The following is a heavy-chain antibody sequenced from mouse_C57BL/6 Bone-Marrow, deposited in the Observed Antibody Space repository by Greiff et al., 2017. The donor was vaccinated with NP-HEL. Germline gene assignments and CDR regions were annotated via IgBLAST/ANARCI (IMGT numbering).Heavy chain of an antibody. J-gene: IGHJ4*01. D-gene: IGHD4-1*01. V-gene: IGHV2-9-1*01. CDR2: IWTGGGT. CDR3: ARNSLTGTGAMDY. Sequence: VHLVESGPGLVAPSQSLSITCTVSGFSLTSYAISWVRQPPGKGLEWLGVIWTGGGTNYNSALKSRLSISKDNSKSQVFLKMNSLQTDDTARYYCARNSLTGTGAMDYWGQGTSVTVSS. CDR1: GFSLTSYA.